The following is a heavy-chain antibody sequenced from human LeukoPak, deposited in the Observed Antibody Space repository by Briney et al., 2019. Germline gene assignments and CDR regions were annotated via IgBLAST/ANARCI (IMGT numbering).Heavy chain of an antibody. J-gene: IGHJ4*02. CDR3: ARGVGSSWGH. CDR1: GGSISSSSYY. CDR2: IYYSGST. Sequence: SETLSLTCTVSGGSISSSSYYWGWIRQPPGKGLEWIGSIYYSGSTYYNPSLKSRVTISVDTSKNQFSLKLSSVTAADTAVYYCARGVGSSWGHWGQGTLVTVSS. D-gene: IGHD6-13*01. V-gene: IGHV4-39*01.